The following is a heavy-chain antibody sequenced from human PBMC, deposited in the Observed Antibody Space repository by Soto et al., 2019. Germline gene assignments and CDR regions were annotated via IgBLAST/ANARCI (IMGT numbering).Heavy chain of an antibody. CDR3: ARRAETNGWNGFGADKYYFDF. CDR2: MNPNTGNS. CDR1: GYTFTSYD. V-gene: IGHV1-8*01. D-gene: IGHD1-1*01. Sequence: RASVMVSCKASGYTFTSYDINWVRQATGQGLEWMGWMNPNTGNSGYAQKFQGRVTMTSDTSISTAHMELSSLRSEDTAVYYCARRAETNGWNGFGADKYYFDFWGQGTLVTVSS. J-gene: IGHJ4*02.